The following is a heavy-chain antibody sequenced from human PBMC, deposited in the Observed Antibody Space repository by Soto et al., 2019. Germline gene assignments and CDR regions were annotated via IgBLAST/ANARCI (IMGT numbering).Heavy chain of an antibody. D-gene: IGHD5-18*01. CDR1: GFTFRTYA. Sequence: QVQLVESGGGVVQPGRSLKLSCAASGFTFRTYAMHWVRQAPGKGLEWVAVISYDGSNTYYADSVKGRFTISRDSSKNTLYLQMNILRTEDSAVYYCARDSETNGYSYDYFDYWGQGTLVTVSS. J-gene: IGHJ4*02. CDR2: ISYDGSNT. V-gene: IGHV3-30*04. CDR3: ARDSETNGYSYDYFDY.